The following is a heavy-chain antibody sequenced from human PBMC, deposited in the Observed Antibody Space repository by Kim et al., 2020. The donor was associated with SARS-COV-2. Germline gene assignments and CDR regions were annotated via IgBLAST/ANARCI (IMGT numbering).Heavy chain of an antibody. D-gene: IGHD3-3*01. CDR3: ARDTILEWLQNYYYYGMDV. V-gene: IGHV3-30*01. Sequence: GRFTISRDNSKNTLYLQMNSLRAEDTAVYYCARDTILEWLQNYYYYGMDVWGQGTTVTVSS. J-gene: IGHJ6*02.